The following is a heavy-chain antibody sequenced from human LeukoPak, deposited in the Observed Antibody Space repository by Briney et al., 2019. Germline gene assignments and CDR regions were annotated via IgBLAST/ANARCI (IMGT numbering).Heavy chain of an antibody. D-gene: IGHD6-13*01. CDR3: ARGVYIAAAQYGY. CDR1: GGSISSYY. J-gene: IGHJ4*02. CDR2: IYYSGTT. V-gene: IGHV4-59*01. Sequence: TTSETLSLTCTVSGGSISSYYWSWIRQPPGKGLEWIGYIYYSGTTNYNPSLKSRVTMSVDTSKNQFSLKLSSVTAADTAVYYCARGVYIAAAQYGYWGQGTLVTVSS.